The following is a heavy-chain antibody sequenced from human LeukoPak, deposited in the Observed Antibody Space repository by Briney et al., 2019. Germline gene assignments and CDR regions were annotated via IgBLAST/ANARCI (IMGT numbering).Heavy chain of an antibody. CDR2: MHSSGST. CDR1: GPSISSTIYY. D-gene: IGHD3-22*01. J-gene: IGHJ1*01. CDR3: ARVVQSTDSSGFYLPEYFQH. Sequence: SETLSLTCTVSGPSISSTIYYWGWIRQPPGKGLEWIGSMHSSGSTYYNPSLKSRVTISIDTSKNQFSLKLSSVTAADTAVYYCARVVQSTDSSGFYLPEYFQHWGQGTLVTVSS. V-gene: IGHV4-39*07.